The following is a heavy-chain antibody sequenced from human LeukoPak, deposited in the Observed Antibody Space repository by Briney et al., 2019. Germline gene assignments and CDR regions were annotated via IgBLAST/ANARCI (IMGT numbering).Heavy chain of an antibody. Sequence: GESLKISCKGSGYSFTSYWIGCVRRMPGKGLEWMSIIYPGDSDTRYTPSFQGQVTISADKSISTAYLQWSSLKASDTAMYYCARHGLFEELSKSNAFDIWGQGTMVTVSS. D-gene: IGHD3-10*02. V-gene: IGHV5-51*01. J-gene: IGHJ3*02. CDR2: IYPGDSDT. CDR3: ARHGLFEELSKSNAFDI. CDR1: GYSFTSYW.